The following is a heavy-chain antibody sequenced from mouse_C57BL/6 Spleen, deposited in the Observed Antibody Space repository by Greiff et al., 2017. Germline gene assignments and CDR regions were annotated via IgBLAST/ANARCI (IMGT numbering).Heavy chain of an antibody. V-gene: IGHV6-6*01. CDR2: SRNKANNHAT. CDR1: GFTFSDAW. J-gene: IGHJ2*01. D-gene: IGHD1-1*01. Sequence: EVKVEESGGGLVQPGGSMKLSCAASGFTFSDAWMDWVRQSPEKGREWVAESRNKANNHATYYAESVKGRFTISRDDSKSSVYLQMTSLRAEDAGIYYCTFITTVGGDFDYWGQGTTLTVSS. CDR3: TFITTVGGDFDY.